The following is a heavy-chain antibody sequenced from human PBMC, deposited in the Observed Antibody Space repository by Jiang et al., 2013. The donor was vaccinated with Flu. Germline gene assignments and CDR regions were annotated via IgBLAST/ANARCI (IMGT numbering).Heavy chain of an antibody. CDR1: GGSISSSSYY. Sequence: LLKPSETLSLTCTVSGGSISSSSYYWGWIRQPPGKGLEWIGSIYYSGSTYYNPSLKSRVTISVDTSKNQFSLKLSSVTAADTAVYYCARHGSPPDPWGQGTLVTVSS. CDR2: IYYSGST. D-gene: IGHD1-26*01. V-gene: IGHV4-39*01. J-gene: IGHJ5*02. CDR3: ARHGSPPDP.